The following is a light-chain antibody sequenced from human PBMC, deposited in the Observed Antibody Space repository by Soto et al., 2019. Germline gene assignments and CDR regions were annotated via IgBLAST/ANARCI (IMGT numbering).Light chain of an antibody. CDR1: QSIITS. Sequence: IVVTHSPATLSLSPGDRATLSCRASQSIITSLAWYQQKPGQAPRLLIYDASNRATGIPARFSGSGSGTDFTLTISSLQSEDFAVYYCQQYNNWPLTFAGGTKVDIK. CDR3: QQYNNWPLT. CDR2: DAS. J-gene: IGKJ4*01. V-gene: IGKV3-11*01.